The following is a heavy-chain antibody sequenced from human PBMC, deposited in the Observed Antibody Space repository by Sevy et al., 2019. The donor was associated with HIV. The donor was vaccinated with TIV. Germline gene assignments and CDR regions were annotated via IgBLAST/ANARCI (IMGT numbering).Heavy chain of an antibody. CDR1: GFNFGDYI. J-gene: IGHJ6*02. Sequence: GGSLRLSCRGSGFNFGDYIMSWFRQAPGKGLEWVGFIRNKTYGETREYAASVKGRVTISRDDSKGIAYLQMNSLKTEDTARYYCTRAMYYYDSGSYYGMDVWGQGTTVTVSS. CDR3: TRAMYYYDSGSYYGMDV. V-gene: IGHV3-49*03. D-gene: IGHD3-10*01. CDR2: IRNKTYGETR.